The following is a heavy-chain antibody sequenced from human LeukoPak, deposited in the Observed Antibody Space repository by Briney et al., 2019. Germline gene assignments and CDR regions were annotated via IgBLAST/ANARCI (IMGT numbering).Heavy chain of an antibody. J-gene: IGHJ3*02. D-gene: IGHD6-19*01. V-gene: IGHV3-23*01. CDR1: GFTFSSYA. CDR2: ISGSGGST. Sequence: GGSLRLSCAASGFTFSSYAMSWVRQAPGKGLEWVSTISGSGGSTYYADSVKGRFTISRDNSKNTLYLQMNSLRAEDTAVYYCAKDQTTRWYSSGWHDAFDIWGQGTMVTVSS. CDR3: AKDQTTRWYSSGWHDAFDI.